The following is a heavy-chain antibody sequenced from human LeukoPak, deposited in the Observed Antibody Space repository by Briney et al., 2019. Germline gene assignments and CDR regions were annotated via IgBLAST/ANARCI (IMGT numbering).Heavy chain of an antibody. Sequence: GGSLRLSCAASGFTFSNAWMSWVRQAPGKGLEWVGRIKSKTDGGTTDYAAPVKGRFTISRDDSKNTLYLQMNSLKTEDTAVYYCTTPLYYDSSGYYPVDFDYWGQGTLVTVSS. D-gene: IGHD3-22*01. CDR1: GFTFSNAW. CDR2: IKSKTDGGTT. J-gene: IGHJ4*02. V-gene: IGHV3-15*01. CDR3: TTPLYYDSSGYYPVDFDY.